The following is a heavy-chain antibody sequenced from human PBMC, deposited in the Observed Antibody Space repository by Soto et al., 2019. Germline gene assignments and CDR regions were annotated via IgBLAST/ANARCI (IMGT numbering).Heavy chain of an antibody. CDR1: GGSFSGYY. CDR2: INHGGST. J-gene: IGHJ6*02. D-gene: IGHD6-13*01. V-gene: IGHV4-34*01. Sequence: SETLSLTCAVYGGSFSGYYWSWIRQPPGKGLEWIGEINHGGSTNYNPSLKSRVTISVDTSKNQFSLKLSSVTAADTAVYYCARGEKSESSSWYISGYYYYGMDVWGQGTTVTVSS. CDR3: ARGEKSESSSWYISGYYYYGMDV.